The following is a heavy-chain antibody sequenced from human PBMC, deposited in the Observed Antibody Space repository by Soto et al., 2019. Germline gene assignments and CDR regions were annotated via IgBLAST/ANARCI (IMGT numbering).Heavy chain of an antibody. V-gene: IGHV3-7*01. CDR2: IKQDGSEK. CDR3: ARHPSGYYTINMGSAFDI. J-gene: IGHJ3*02. Sequence: GGSLRLSCAASGFTFSSYWMSWVRQAPGKGLEWVANIKQDGSEKYYVDSVKGRFTISRDNAKNSLYLQMNSLRAEDTAVYYCARHPSGYYTINMGSAFDIRGQGTMVTVSS. D-gene: IGHD3-3*01. CDR1: GFTFSSYW.